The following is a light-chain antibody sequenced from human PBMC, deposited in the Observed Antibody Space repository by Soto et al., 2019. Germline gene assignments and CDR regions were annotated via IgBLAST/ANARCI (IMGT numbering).Light chain of an antibody. CDR2: EVT. V-gene: IGLV2-23*02. Sequence: QSVLTQPASVSGSPGQSITISCTGTSSDVGSYNLVSWYQQHPGEAPKLMIYEVTKRPSGVSNRFSGSKSDNTASLTISGLQPEDEADYFCCSFASSNIVLFGGGTKVTVL. CDR3: CSFASSNIVL. J-gene: IGLJ2*01. CDR1: SSDVGSYNL.